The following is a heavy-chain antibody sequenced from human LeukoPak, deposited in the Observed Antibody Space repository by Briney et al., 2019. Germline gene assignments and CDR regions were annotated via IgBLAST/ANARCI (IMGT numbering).Heavy chain of an antibody. CDR3: ARGLSGYSTPAEYFQH. V-gene: IGHV3-30-3*01. CDR1: GFTFSSYA. CDR2: ISYDGSNK. J-gene: IGHJ1*01. Sequence: GGSLRLSCAASGFTFSSYAMHWVRQAPGKGLEWVAVISYDGSNKYYADSVKGRFTISRDNSKNTLYLQMNSLRAEDTAVYYCARGLSGYSTPAEYFQHWGQGTLVTVSS. D-gene: IGHD3-9*01.